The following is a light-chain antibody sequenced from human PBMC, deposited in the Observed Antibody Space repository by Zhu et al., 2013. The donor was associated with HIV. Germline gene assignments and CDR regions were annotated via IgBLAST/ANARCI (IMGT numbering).Light chain of an antibody. CDR3: QQYGTSPTS. CDR1: ETIRNNY. J-gene: IGKJ1*01. CDR2: DAS. V-gene: IGKV3-20*01. Sequence: EILLTQSPGTLSLSPGERATLSCRTSETIRNNYLAWYQHKPGRAPSLLIYDASSRATGIPDRFRGSGSGTDFTLTISRLDPEDFAVYFCQQYGTSPTSFGQGTKVEIK.